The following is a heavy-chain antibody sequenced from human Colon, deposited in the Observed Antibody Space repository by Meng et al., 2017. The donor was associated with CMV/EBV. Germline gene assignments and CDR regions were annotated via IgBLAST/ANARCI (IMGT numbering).Heavy chain of an antibody. V-gene: IGHV3-30*03. Sequence: GESLKISCAASGFNFSKSGMQWVRQTPGKGLQWVGVISDDGIITHYGDSVKGGCTISRDNSKNTLFLEVDSLRPDDTAVYYCAQVLGSSSPGFDWWGQGTLVTVSS. CDR3: AQVLGSSSPGFDW. CDR2: ISDDGIIT. D-gene: IGHD6-6*01. J-gene: IGHJ4*02. CDR1: GFNFSKSG.